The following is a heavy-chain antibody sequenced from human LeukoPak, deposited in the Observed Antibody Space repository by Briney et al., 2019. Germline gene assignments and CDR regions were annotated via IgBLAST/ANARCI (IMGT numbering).Heavy chain of an antibody. CDR1: GGSISYYY. V-gene: IGHV4-59*01. D-gene: IGHD4-17*01. CDR2: IYYSGTT. Sequence: SETLSLTCTVSGGSISYYYWSWIRQSPGKGLEWIGYIYYSGTTNYNPSLKSRVTISADTSKNQFSLQLRSVTAADTAVFYCAREDPQTTVPEGMDVWGQGTTVTVSS. J-gene: IGHJ6*02. CDR3: AREDPQTTVPEGMDV.